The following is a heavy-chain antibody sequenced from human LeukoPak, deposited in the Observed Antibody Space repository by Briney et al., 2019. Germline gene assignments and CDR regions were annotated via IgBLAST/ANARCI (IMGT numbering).Heavy chain of an antibody. Sequence: GGSLRLSCAASGFTFISYGMHWVRQAPGEGLEWVAVISYDGTNKYYADSVKGRFTISRDNSKSTLYLQMNSLRAEDTAVYFCAKDPGAGVAGNWFDPWGQGTLVTVSS. CDR2: ISYDGTNK. J-gene: IGHJ5*02. D-gene: IGHD3-10*01. CDR3: AKDPGAGVAGNWFDP. V-gene: IGHV3-30*18. CDR1: GFTFISYG.